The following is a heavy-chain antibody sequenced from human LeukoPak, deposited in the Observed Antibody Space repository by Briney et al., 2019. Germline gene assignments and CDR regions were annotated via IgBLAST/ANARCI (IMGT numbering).Heavy chain of an antibody. V-gene: IGHV3-74*01. CDR2: INRDGRST. J-gene: IGHJ4*02. D-gene: IGHD1-26*01. CDR1: GFTLSNYW. CDR3: ARALTKGIVGATNDY. Sequence: GGSLRLSCAASGFTLSNYWMHWVRQAPGKGLVWVSRINRDGRSTNYADSVKGRFTISRGNAKNTLYLQMNSLRAEDTAVYYCARALTKGIVGATNDYWGQGTLVTVSS.